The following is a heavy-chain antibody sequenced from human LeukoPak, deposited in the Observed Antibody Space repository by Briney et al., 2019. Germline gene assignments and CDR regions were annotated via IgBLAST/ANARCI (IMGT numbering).Heavy chain of an antibody. CDR1: GGSISSYY. D-gene: IGHD6-19*01. CDR2: MYYSGIT. J-gene: IGHJ3*02. V-gene: IGHV4-59*04. CDR3: ARYPKSYSNGWIAFDI. Sequence: SETLSLTCTVSGGSISSYYWSWIRQPPGKGLEWIGSMYYSGITYYNPSLRSRVTMSVDTSNNQFSLKLTSVTAADTAVYYCARYPKSYSNGWIAFDIWGQGTMVTVSS.